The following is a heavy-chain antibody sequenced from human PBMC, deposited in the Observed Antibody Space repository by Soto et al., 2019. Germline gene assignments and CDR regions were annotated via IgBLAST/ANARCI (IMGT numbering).Heavy chain of an antibody. CDR3: ARGGQGALDPFDY. D-gene: IGHD1-1*01. J-gene: IGHJ4*02. CDR2: IYNGDSS. Sequence: EVQLVESGGGLVQPGGSLRLSCAASGFIVSDHYMSLVRQAPGKGLEWVSVIYNGDSSYYADSVEGRFTISRDNSKNTLHLQMNSLRAADTAVYYCARGGQGALDPFDYWGQGTLVTVSS. CDR1: GFIVSDHY. V-gene: IGHV3-66*01.